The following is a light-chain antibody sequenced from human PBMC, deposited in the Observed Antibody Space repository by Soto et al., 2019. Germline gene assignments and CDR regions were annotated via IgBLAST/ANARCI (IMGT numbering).Light chain of an antibody. CDR1: QGISSY. CDR3: QQYYSYPHT. Sequence: AIRMTQSPSSFSASTGDRVTITCRASQGISSYLAWYQQKPGKAPKLLIYAASTLQSGVPSRFSGSGSGTDFTLTISCLQSEDLATYYCQQYYSYPHTFGQGTEVEIK. V-gene: IGKV1-8*01. CDR2: AAS. J-gene: IGKJ1*01.